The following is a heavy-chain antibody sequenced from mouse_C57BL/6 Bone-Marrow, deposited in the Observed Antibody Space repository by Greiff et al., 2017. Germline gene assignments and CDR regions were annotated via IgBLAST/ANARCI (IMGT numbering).Heavy chain of an antibody. D-gene: IGHD1-1*01. CDR1: GYTFTDYY. CDR2: INPYNGGT. Sequence: EVQLVESGPVLVKPGASVKMSCKASGYTFTDYYMNWVKQSHGKSLEWIGVINPYNGGTSYNQKFKGKATLTVDKSSSTAYMELNSLTSEDSAVYYCARLTITTVVAPNYFDDWGQGTTLTVSS. CDR3: ARLTITTVVAPNYFDD. J-gene: IGHJ2*01. V-gene: IGHV1-19*01.